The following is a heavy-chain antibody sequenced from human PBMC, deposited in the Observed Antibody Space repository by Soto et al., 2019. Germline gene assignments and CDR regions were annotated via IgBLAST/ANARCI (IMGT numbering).Heavy chain of an antibody. V-gene: IGHV1-69*12. CDR3: PRGARFLEWLSFDH. Sequence: QVQLEQSGAEVKTLGSSVKVSCKASGDTFNRYAISWVRQAPGQGLEWMGGIIPIFGTANYAPQFQDRVTITADESTSTAYMELTSLTSEATAVYFCPRGARFLEWLSFDHWGPGTLVTFSS. D-gene: IGHD3-3*01. CDR2: IIPIFGTA. CDR1: GDTFNRYA. J-gene: IGHJ4*02.